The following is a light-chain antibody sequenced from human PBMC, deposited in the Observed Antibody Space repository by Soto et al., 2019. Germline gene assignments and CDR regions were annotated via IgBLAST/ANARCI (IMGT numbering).Light chain of an antibody. CDR1: QRIGYSEQNTY. J-gene: IGKJ4*01. V-gene: IGKV2D-30*01. CDR3: MQCTPGPPLI. CDR2: QVS. Sequence: DGVMTQSLLSLPVTLAQPASISCRSIQRIGYSEQNTYVNWVHQRPGQSPRRLIYQVSKWDSGVPHRFSGAESRTDFTMKISRGEGEDVGVFYCMQCTPGPPLIFGGGTKVELK.